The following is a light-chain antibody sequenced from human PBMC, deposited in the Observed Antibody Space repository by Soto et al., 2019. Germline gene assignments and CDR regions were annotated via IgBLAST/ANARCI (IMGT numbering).Light chain of an antibody. CDR2: GAS. CDR3: QQYGSSPIT. J-gene: IGKJ5*01. Sequence: ENVFTQSPGTLSLSPGERATLSCRASQSVSSSYLAWYQQNPGQAPRLLIYGASSRATGIPDRFSGSGSGTDFTLTISRLEPEDFAVYYCQQYGSSPITFGQGTRLESX. V-gene: IGKV3-20*01. CDR1: QSVSSSY.